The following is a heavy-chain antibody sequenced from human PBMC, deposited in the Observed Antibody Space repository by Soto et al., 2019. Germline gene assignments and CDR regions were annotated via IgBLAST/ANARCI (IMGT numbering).Heavy chain of an antibody. V-gene: IGHV4-34*01. CDR2: VTPGGRT. D-gene: IGHD6-25*01. CDR3: VRAFAAVQD. Sequence: MASETLSLTCAVYGGSFSGYYLSWVRQPPGKGLESVGEVTPGGRTNYNPSLKSRVTISVDTSRDLLSLSLTSVTAADTAVYFCVRAFAAVQDWGQGTLVTVSS. J-gene: IGHJ4*02. CDR1: GGSFSGYY.